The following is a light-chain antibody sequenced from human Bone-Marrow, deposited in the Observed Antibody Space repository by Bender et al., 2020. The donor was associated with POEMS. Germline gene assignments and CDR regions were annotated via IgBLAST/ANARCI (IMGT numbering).Light chain of an antibody. V-gene: IGLV1-47*01. J-gene: IGLJ3*02. Sequence: QSVVTQPPSASGTPGQRVTISCSGSNSNIGSNWVYWYQQLPGTAPKLLIYLNTQRPSGVPDRISGSKSDTSASLAISGLRSEDEADYYCASWDDRLSAWVFGGGTKLTVL. CDR1: NSNIGSNW. CDR3: ASWDDRLSAWV. CDR2: LNT.